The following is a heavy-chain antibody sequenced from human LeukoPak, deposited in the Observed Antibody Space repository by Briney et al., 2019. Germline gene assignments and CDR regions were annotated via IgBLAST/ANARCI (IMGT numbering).Heavy chain of an antibody. V-gene: IGHV3-11*01. D-gene: IGHD6-19*01. CDR1: GFTFSDYN. J-gene: IGHJ3*02. Sequence: PGGSLRLSCAASGFTFSDYNMGWMRQAPGKGLEWVSYTRNRDNNMFYADSVKGRFTISRDNAKYAVYLQMNSLRAEDTAVYYCARRIAGDGSHAFDIWGQGTMVTVSS. CDR2: TRNRDNNM. CDR3: ARRIAGDGSHAFDI.